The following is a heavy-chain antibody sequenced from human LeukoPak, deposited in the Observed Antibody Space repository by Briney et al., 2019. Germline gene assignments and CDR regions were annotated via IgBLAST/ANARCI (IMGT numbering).Heavy chain of an antibody. CDR2: INPDVGST. CDR1: GFTFTNYF. J-gene: IGHJ3*02. D-gene: IGHD3-16*01. CDR3: ARDLRITWEESATTRDAFDI. V-gene: IGHV1-46*01. Sequence: GASVKASCKASGFTFTNYFLHWVRQVPGQGLEWMGIINPDVGSTSYPQKFQGRVTMTTDTSTSTVTMELSSLRSEDTAVYFCARDLRITWEESATTRDAFDIWGQGTMVTVSS.